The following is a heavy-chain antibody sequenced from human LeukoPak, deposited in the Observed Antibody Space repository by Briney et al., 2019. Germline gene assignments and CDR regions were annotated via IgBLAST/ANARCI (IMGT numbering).Heavy chain of an antibody. CDR1: GYTFTGYY. D-gene: IGHD2-2*01. Sequence: ASVKVSCKASGYTFTGYYMHWVRQAPGQGLEWMGWISAYNGNTNYAQKLQGRVTMTTDTSTSTAYMELRSLRSDDTAVYYCAKDSGSTSCYDYWGQGTLVTVSS. J-gene: IGHJ4*02. CDR2: ISAYNGNT. V-gene: IGHV1-18*04. CDR3: AKDSGSTSCYDY.